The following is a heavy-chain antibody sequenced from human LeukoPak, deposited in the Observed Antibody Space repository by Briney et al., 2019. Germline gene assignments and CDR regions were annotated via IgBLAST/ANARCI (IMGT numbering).Heavy chain of an antibody. V-gene: IGHV3-49*04. Sequence: GGSLRLSCTASGFTFGDYAMSWVRQAPGKGLEWVGFIRSKAYGGTTEYAASVKGRFTISRDDSKSIAYLQMNSLKTEDTAVYYCTRGLVGVDYYYYYYYMDVWGKGTTVTASS. CDR1: GFTFGDYA. J-gene: IGHJ6*03. D-gene: IGHD1-26*01. CDR3: TRGLVGVDYYYYYYYMDV. CDR2: IRSKAYGGTT.